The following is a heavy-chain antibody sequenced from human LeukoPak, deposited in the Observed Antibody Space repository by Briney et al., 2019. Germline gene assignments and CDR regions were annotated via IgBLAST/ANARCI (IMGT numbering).Heavy chain of an antibody. J-gene: IGHJ3*02. D-gene: IGHD3-9*01. V-gene: IGHV1-8*02. CDR3: ARGEHFDWLLYADAFDI. Sequence: GASVKVSCKASGYTFTSYDINWVRQATGQGLEWMGWMNPNSGNTGYAQKFQGRVTMTRNTSISTAYMELSSLRSEDTAVYYCARGEHFDWLLYADAFDIWGQGTMVTVSS. CDR2: MNPNSGNT. CDR1: GYTFTSYD.